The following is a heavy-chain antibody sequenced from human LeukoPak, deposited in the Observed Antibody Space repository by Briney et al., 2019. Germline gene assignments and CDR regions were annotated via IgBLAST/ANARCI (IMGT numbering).Heavy chain of an antibody. CDR2: ISSSSSYI. J-gene: IGHJ4*02. Sequence: PGGSLRLSCAASGFTFSSYSMNWVRQAPGKGLEWVSSISSSSSYIYYADSVKGRFTISRDNAKNSLYLQMNSLRAEDTAVYYCARETYDSSGYYYDDYWGQGTLVTVSS. D-gene: IGHD3-22*01. CDR1: GFTFSSYS. CDR3: ARETYDSSGYYYDDY. V-gene: IGHV3-21*01.